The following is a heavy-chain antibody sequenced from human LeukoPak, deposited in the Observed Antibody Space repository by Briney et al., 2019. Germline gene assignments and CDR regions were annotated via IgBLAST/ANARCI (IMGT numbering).Heavy chain of an antibody. J-gene: IGHJ6*03. CDR1: GFTFSSYN. CDR3: AKVKPRCSGGSCYYYYYYMDV. D-gene: IGHD2-15*01. Sequence: PGGSLRLSCAASGFTFSSYNMNWVRQAPGKGLEWVSSITSSSTYIYYADSVKGRFTISRDNSKNTLYLQMNSLRAEDTAVYYCAKVKPRCSGGSCYYYYYYMDVWGKGATVTISS. V-gene: IGHV3-21*01. CDR2: ITSSSTYI.